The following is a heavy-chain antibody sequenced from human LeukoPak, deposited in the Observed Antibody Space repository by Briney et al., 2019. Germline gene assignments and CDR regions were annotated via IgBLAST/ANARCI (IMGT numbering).Heavy chain of an antibody. J-gene: IGHJ3*02. CDR1: GFTVSSNY. V-gene: IGHV3-53*01. CDR2: IYSGGST. CDR3: ARDGQGASDAIDI. Sequence: GGSLRLSCAASGFTVSSNYMSWVRQAPGKGLEWVSVIYSGGSTYYADSVKGRFTISRDNSKNTLYLQMNSLRAEDTAVYYCARDGQGASDAIDIWGQGTMVTVSS. D-gene: IGHD3-16*01.